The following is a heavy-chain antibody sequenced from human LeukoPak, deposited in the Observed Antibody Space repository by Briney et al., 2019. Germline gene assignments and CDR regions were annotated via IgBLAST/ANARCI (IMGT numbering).Heavy chain of an antibody. Sequence: SETLSPTCTVSGGSISSYYWSWIRQPPGKGLEWIGYIYYSGSTNYNPSLKSRVTISVDTSKNQFSLKLSSVTAADTAVYYCARVHGSGFKVWGQGTLVTVSS. CDR1: GGSISSYY. CDR3: ARVHGSGFKV. J-gene: IGHJ4*02. CDR2: IYYSGST. V-gene: IGHV4-59*12.